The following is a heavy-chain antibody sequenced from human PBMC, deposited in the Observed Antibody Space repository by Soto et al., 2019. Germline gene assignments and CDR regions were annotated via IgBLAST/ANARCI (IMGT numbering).Heavy chain of an antibody. CDR3: SKESKGSIAGTSYFDT. D-gene: IGHD6-13*01. CDR2: ISGSGGST. J-gene: IGHJ4*02. CDR1: GFTFSSYA. V-gene: IGHV3-23*01. Sequence: PGGSLRLSCAASGFTFSSYAMSWVRQAPGKELEWVSAISGSGGSTYYADSVKGRFTISRDNSKNTLYLQMNSLRAEDTAVYYCSKESKGSIAGTSYFDTWGQRNLLTVSS.